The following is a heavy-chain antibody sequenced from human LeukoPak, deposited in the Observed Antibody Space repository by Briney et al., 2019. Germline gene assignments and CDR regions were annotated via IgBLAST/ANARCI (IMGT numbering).Heavy chain of an antibody. Sequence: GRSRRLSCAASGFAFSNYGMHWVGQAPGKGLEWVAIISHDGSKQYNVNSVKGRFTISRDNSKNVSSLQMDSLRAEDPALFYVAIPPPSCSSTSCYQQYWGQGTLVTVSS. V-gene: IGHV3-30*03. CDR1: GFAFSNYG. D-gene: IGHD2-2*01. CDR3: AIPPPSCSSTSCYQQY. J-gene: IGHJ4*02. CDR2: ISHDGSKQ.